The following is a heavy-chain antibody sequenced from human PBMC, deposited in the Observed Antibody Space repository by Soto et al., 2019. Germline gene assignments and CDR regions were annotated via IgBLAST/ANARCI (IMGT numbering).Heavy chain of an antibody. J-gene: IGHJ4*02. CDR3: ARGRYGDY. D-gene: IGHD1-1*01. Sequence: QVHLVQSGAEVKKPGASVKVSCKASGYTFTSYGITWVRQAPGQGLECMGWISAHNGNTDYAQKLQGRVIVTRDASTSPAYMELRRLRSDDTAVYYCARGRYGDYWGQGARVTVSS. V-gene: IGHV1-18*01. CDR2: ISAHNGNT. CDR1: GYTFTSYG.